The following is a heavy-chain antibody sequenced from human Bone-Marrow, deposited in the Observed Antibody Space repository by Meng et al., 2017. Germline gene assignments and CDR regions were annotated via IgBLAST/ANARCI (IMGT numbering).Heavy chain of an antibody. Sequence: VELVECGAEVKKPGSSVKGSCKASGGTFSSYAISWGRQAPGQGLEWMGGIIPIFGTANYAQKFQGRVTITADESTSTAYMELSSLRSEDTAVYYCARDRYYYDSSGYRFDYWGQGTLVTVSS. CDR1: GGTFSSYA. CDR2: IIPIFGTA. J-gene: IGHJ4*02. CDR3: ARDRYYYDSSGYRFDY. D-gene: IGHD3-22*01. V-gene: IGHV1-69*01.